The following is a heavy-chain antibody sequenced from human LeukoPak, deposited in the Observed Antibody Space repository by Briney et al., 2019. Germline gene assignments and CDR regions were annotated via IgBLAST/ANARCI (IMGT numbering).Heavy chain of an antibody. D-gene: IGHD2-15*01. CDR3: ARGPLEYCSGGSCYSGRNWFDP. CDR1: GYTFSSYG. Sequence: ASVKVSCKASGYTFSSYGISWVRQAPGQGLEWMGWISTYNGDTHYAQKFQGRVTMTRDTSISTAYIQLTRLRSDDTAVYYCARGPLEYCSGGSCYSGRNWFDPWGQGTLVTVSS. CDR2: ISTYNGDT. V-gene: IGHV1-18*01. J-gene: IGHJ5*02.